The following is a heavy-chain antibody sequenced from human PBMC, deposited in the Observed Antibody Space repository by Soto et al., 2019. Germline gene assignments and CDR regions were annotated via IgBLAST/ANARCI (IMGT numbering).Heavy chain of an antibody. Sequence: GESLKISCVASGYTFTSYWIGWVRQMPGKGLEWMGIIYPGDSDTRYSPSFRGQVTISADKSISTAYLQWSSLKASDTAMYYCMRQLGVDAHNWFLPWGQGTLVTVSS. CDR1: GYTFTSYW. D-gene: IGHD2-8*01. CDR3: MRQLGVDAHNWFLP. CDR2: IYPGDSDT. J-gene: IGHJ5*02. V-gene: IGHV5-51*01.